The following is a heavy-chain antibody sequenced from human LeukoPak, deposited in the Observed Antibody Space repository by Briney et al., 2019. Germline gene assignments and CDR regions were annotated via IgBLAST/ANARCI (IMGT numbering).Heavy chain of an antibody. Sequence: GGSLRLSCAASGFSFSTYVMSWVRQAPGKGLEWVSAISGSGGGTYYADSVKGRFTISRDNSKNTLYLQMSSLRAEDTAVYYCARVPARSLYVLRIDWWGQGTLVTVSS. CDR2: ISGSGGGT. D-gene: IGHD3-3*01. CDR1: GFSFSTYV. J-gene: IGHJ4*02. V-gene: IGHV3-23*01. CDR3: ARVPARSLYVLRIDW.